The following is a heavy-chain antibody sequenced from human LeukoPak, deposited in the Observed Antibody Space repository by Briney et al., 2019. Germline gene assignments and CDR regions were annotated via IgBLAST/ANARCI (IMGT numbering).Heavy chain of an antibody. CDR2: INCSGST. CDR1: GGSISSGDYY. D-gene: IGHD2-21*02. Sequence: SQTLSLTCTVSGGSISSGDYYWSWIRQQPGKGLDWIGYINCSGSTYYNPSLTSRVSISVDTSKNQFSLKLSSVTAADTAVYYCARSRWSAYCGGDCYTLYFDCWGRGGLVSVSS. V-gene: IGHV4-31*03. J-gene: IGHJ4*02. CDR3: ARSRWSAYCGGDCYTLYFDC.